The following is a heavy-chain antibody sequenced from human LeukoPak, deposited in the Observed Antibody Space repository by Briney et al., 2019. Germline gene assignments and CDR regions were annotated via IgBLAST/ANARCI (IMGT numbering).Heavy chain of an antibody. Sequence: GGSLRLSCAASEFIFDAYVMSWVRQAPGKGLEWVSTISTGGTKTYYADSVKGRFTISRDNSRSTLYLQVDSLRGEDTAVYYCARGPDLGTLRYWGQGILVTVSS. V-gene: IGHV3-23*01. CDR2: ISTGGTKT. J-gene: IGHJ4*02. CDR1: EFIFDAYV. CDR3: ARGPDLGTLRY.